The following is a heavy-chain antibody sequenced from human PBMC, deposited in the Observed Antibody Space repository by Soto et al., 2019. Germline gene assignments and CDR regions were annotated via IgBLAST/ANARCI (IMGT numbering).Heavy chain of an antibody. CDR3: ARHHGPTTSENWFDP. D-gene: IGHD5-12*01. CDR1: GYTFFTYD. Sequence: QVHLVQSGVEVKTPGASVKVSCQASGYTFFTYDISWVRQATGQGLEWMGWISTYSGDTKYAQKFQGRVTMTTDTSTTTAYLDLRSLRSDDTAVYYCARHHGPTTSENWFDPWGQGTLVTVSS. CDR2: ISTYSGDT. V-gene: IGHV1-18*01. J-gene: IGHJ5*02.